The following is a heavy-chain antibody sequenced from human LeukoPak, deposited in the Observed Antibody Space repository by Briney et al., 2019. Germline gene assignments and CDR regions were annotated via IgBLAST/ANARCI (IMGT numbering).Heavy chain of an antibody. CDR3: TRALRAGAASPYLDY. CDR1: GFTFSNYA. D-gene: IGHD4-17*01. Sequence: PGGPLRLSCAASGFTFSNYALIWLRQAPGEGLEWVSAISASGTSTYYADSVKGRFTISRDNAKNSVYLQMNSLRDEDTAVYYCTRALRAGAASPYLDYWGQGTLVTVSS. CDR2: ISASGTST. J-gene: IGHJ4*02. V-gene: IGHV3-23*01.